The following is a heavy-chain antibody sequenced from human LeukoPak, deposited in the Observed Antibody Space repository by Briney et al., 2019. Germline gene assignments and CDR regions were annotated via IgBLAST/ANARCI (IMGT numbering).Heavy chain of an antibody. Sequence: QPGGSLILSCAASGFTFNIYEMNWVRQAPGKGPEWISYISSSGRSIYYADSVKGRFTISRDNAKNSVYLQMNSPRVEDTAIYYCAKEDIAGNGFPFDSWGQGTMVTVSS. V-gene: IGHV3-48*03. CDR3: AKEDIAGNGFPFDS. J-gene: IGHJ4*02. CDR1: GFTFNIYE. D-gene: IGHD5-12*01. CDR2: ISSSGRSI.